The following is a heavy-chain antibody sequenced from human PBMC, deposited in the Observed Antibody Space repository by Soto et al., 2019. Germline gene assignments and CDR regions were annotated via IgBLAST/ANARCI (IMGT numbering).Heavy chain of an antibody. D-gene: IGHD3-10*02. V-gene: IGHV3-33*01. CDR1: GFTFSSYG. CDR3: ARAGPKRITMSNHADE. CDR2: IWYDGSNK. Sequence: VGSLRLSCAASGFTFSSYGMHWVRQAPGKGLEWVAVIWYDGSNKYYADSVKGRFTISRDNSKNTLYLQMNSLRAEDTAVYYCARAGPKRITMSNHADEWGKGNSVTVSS. J-gene: IGHJ4*02.